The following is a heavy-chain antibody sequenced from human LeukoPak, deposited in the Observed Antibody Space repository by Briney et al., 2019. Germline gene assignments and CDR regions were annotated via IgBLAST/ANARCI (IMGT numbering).Heavy chain of an antibody. J-gene: IGHJ4*02. V-gene: IGHV3-30-3*01. CDR1: GFTFSSYA. CDR2: ISYDGSNK. Sequence: PGGSLRLSCAASGFTFSSYAMHWVRQAPGKGLEWVAVISYDGSNKYYADSVKGRFTISRDNSKNTLYLQMNSLRAEDTAVYYCARDSCSGGSCYSGGLDYWGQGTLVTVSS. CDR3: ARDSCSGGSCYSGGLDY. D-gene: IGHD2-15*01.